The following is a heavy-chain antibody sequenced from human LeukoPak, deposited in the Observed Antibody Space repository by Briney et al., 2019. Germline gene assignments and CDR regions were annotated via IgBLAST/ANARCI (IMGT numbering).Heavy chain of an antibody. J-gene: IGHJ4*02. CDR3: ARKRCCGGGCYGSYFDY. D-gene: IGHD2-21*02. CDR2: IKQDRSEK. V-gene: IGHV3-7*01. Sequence: GGSLRLSCAASGFTFSSYWMSWVRQAPGKGLEWVANIKQDRSEKYYVDSVKGRFTISRDNAKNSLYLQMNSLRAEDTAVYYCARKRCCGGGCYGSYFDYWGQGTLVTVSS. CDR1: GFTFSSYW.